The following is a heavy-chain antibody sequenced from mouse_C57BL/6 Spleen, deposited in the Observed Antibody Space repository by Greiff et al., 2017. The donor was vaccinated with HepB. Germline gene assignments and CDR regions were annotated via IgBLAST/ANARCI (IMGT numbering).Heavy chain of an antibody. CDR1: GFSLTSYG. CDR2: IWSGGST. CDR3: ARNRGWLLRSYYFDI. D-gene: IGHD2-3*01. V-gene: IGHV2-2*01. J-gene: IGHJ2*01. Sequence: QVQLKESGPGLVQPSQSLSITCTVSGFSLTSYGVHWVRQSPGKGLEWLGVIWSGGSTDYNAAFISRLSISKDNSKSQGFFKMNSLQADDTAIYYCARNRGWLLRSYYFDIWGQGTTLTVSS.